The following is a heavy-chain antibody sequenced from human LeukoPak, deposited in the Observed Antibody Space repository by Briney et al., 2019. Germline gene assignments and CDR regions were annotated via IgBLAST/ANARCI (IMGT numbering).Heavy chain of an antibody. D-gene: IGHD5-18*01. CDR1: GGTFSSYA. CDR2: IIPIFGTA. Sequence: SVKVSCKASGGTFSSYAISWVRQAPGQGLEWMGGIIPIFGTANYAQKFQGRVTITADKSTSTAYMELSSLRSEDTAVYYCARDHWFVDTALVFDYWGQGTLVTVSS. CDR3: ARDHWFVDTALVFDY. J-gene: IGHJ4*02. V-gene: IGHV1-69*06.